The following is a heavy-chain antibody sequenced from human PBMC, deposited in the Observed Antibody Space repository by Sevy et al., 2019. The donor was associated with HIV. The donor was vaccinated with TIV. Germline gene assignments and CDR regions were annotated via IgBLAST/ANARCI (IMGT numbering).Heavy chain of an antibody. J-gene: IGHJ4*02. D-gene: IGHD2-8*02. Sequence: GGSLRLSCAASGFTFSSYAMSWVRQAPGKGLEWVSAISGSGGSTYYADSVKDRFTISRDNSKNTLYLQMNSLRAEDTAVYYCAKDRRGTGGHYFDYWGQGTLVTVSS. V-gene: IGHV3-23*01. CDR2: ISGSGGST. CDR1: GFTFSSYA. CDR3: AKDRRGTGGHYFDY.